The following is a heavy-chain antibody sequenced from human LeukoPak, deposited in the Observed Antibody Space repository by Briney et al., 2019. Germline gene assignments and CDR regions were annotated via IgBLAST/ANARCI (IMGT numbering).Heavy chain of an antibody. Sequence: PGGSLRLSCAASVFTFNSFAMIWVPQAPGKELEWVSAISGSGGSTYYAGSVKGRFTISRDNSKNTLYLQMNSLRAEDTAVYYCAKDGGTDYDILTGYWLPPFGYWGQGTLVTVSS. CDR3: AKDGGTDYDILTGYWLPPFGY. V-gene: IGHV3-23*01. CDR2: ISGSGGST. J-gene: IGHJ4*02. D-gene: IGHD3-9*01. CDR1: VFTFNSFA.